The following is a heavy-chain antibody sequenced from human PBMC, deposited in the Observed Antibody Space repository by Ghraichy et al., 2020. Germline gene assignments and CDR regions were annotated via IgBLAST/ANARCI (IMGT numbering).Heavy chain of an antibody. D-gene: IGHD3-10*01. CDR3: EKEWFGQDVGY. CDR2: ISRDGDST. Sequence: GSLRLSCTVSGFTFDDFAMHWVRQAPGKGLEWVALISRDGDSTYYADSVKGRFTISRDNSKNSLFLQMNSLRTEDTALYYCEKEWFGQDVGYWGQGTLVTVSS. CDR1: GFTFDDFA. J-gene: IGHJ4*02. V-gene: IGHV3-43*02.